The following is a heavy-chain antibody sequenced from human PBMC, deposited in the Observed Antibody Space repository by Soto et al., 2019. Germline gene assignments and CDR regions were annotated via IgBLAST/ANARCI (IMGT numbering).Heavy chain of an antibody. D-gene: IGHD3-16*01. CDR3: AKFYDYVWGSYHNDWFDP. CDR2: ISGSGGST. Sequence: EVQLLESGGGLVQPGGSLRLSCAASGFTFSSYAMSWVRQAPGKGLKWVSAISGSGGSTYYADSVKGRFTISRDNSKNTLYLQMNSLRAEDTAVYYCAKFYDYVWGSYHNDWFDPWGQGTLVTVSS. CDR1: GFTFSSYA. V-gene: IGHV3-23*01. J-gene: IGHJ5*02.